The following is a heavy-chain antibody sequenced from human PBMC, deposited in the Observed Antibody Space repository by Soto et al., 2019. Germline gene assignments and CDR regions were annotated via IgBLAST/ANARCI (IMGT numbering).Heavy chain of an antibody. Sequence: GGSLRLSCAASGFNFNSYTINWVRQAPGKRLEWLSSISSSGYIFSTDSVRGRFTISRDNAKNSVYLQINSLRAEYTAVYFCARDCRGGTCYPGMDVWGQGTTVTVSS. CDR3: ARDCRGGTCYPGMDV. CDR2: ISSSGYI. J-gene: IGHJ6*02. CDR1: GFNFNSYT. D-gene: IGHD2-15*01. V-gene: IGHV3-21*01.